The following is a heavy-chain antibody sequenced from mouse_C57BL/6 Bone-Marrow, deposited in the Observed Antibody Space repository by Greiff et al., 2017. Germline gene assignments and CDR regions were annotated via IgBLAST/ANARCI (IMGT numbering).Heavy chain of an antibody. CDR1: GSTFTSYG. CDR2: IYPRSGNT. CDR3: ARYYYGSSCGGWCAD. V-gene: IGHV1-81*01. J-gene: IGHJ3*01. Sequence: QVQLQPSGAELARPGASVKLSCKASGSTFTSYGISWVKQRTGQGLEWIGEIYPRSGNTYYHEQFKGTATLTADKSSSTAYMELRSLTSEDSAVYFCARYYYGSSCGGWCADWGQGTLVTVSA. D-gene: IGHD1-1*01.